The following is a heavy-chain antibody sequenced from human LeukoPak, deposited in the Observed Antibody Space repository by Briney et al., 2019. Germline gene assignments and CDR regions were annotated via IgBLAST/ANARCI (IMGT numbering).Heavy chain of an antibody. J-gene: IGHJ4*02. V-gene: IGHV3-23*01. Sequence: GGSLRLSCAASGFTFNRNAISWVRQAPGKGLEWVSTIGGSGDKTLYADSVKGRFTISRDNSKNMVHLQMNSLTGEDTALYYCVRRGDASSGWGDHDFWGQGALVTVSS. CDR1: GFTFNRNA. CDR3: VRRGDASSGWGDHDF. CDR2: IGGSGDKT. D-gene: IGHD6-19*01.